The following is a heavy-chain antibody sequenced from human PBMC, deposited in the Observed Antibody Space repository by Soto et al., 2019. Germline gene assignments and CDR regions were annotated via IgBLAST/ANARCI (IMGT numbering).Heavy chain of an antibody. V-gene: IGHV3-64D*06. CDR3: VKGEFYYDSSAYYPFDS. Sequence: PGGSLRLSCSASGFTFSSYAMHWVRQAPGKGLEYVSSISINGGSTHYADSVKGRFTISRDNSRNTQYLQMSSLRADDTAVYYCVKGEFYYDSSAYYPFDSWGRGT. D-gene: IGHD3-22*01. J-gene: IGHJ4*02. CDR1: GFTFSSYA. CDR2: ISINGGST.